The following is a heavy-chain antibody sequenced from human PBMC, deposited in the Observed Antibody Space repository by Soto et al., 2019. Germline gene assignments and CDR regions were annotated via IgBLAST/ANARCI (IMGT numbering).Heavy chain of an antibody. CDR3: ARALTGDIVLVPAAGAYYYYGMDV. V-gene: IGHV1-18*01. Sequence: ASVKVSCKASGYTFTSYGISWVRQAPGQGLEWMGWISAYNGNTNYAQKLQGRVTMTTDTSTSTAYMELRSLRSDDTAVYYCARALTGDIVLVPAAGAYYYYGMDVWGQGTTVTVSS. D-gene: IGHD2-2*01. CDR2: ISAYNGNT. CDR1: GYTFTSYG. J-gene: IGHJ6*02.